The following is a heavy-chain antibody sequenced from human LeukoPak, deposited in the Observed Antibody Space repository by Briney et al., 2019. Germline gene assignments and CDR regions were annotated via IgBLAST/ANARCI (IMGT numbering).Heavy chain of an antibody. CDR3: ARHVGYDSSGYYRY. CDR1: GGSISNSSYY. J-gene: IGHJ4*02. CDR2: IYYSGST. V-gene: IGHV4-39*01. Sequence: PSETLSLTCTVSGGSISNSSYYWGWIRQPPGKGLEWIGSIYYSGSTYYNPSLKSRVTISVDTSKNQFSLKLSSVTAADTAVYYCARHVGYDSSGYYRYWGQGTLVTVSS. D-gene: IGHD3-22*01.